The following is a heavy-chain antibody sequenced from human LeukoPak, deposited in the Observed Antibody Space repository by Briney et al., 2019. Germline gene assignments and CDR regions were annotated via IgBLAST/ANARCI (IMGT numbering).Heavy chain of an antibody. CDR1: GFTLSSYL. D-gene: IGHD4-23*01. CDR3: GRWASVGYYMEV. V-gene: IGHV3-74*01. Sequence: GGSLRLSCAASGFTLSSYLMHWVRQGPGKGLVWVSRINGDGSRTTYADSVKGRFTISRDNAKQTLYLQMNSMRAEDLAVDYFGRWASVGYYMEVWGKGTTVTVSS. CDR2: INGDGSRT. J-gene: IGHJ6*03.